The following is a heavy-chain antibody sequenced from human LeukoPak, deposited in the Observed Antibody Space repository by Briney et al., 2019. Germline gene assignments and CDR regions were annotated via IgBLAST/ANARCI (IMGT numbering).Heavy chain of an antibody. D-gene: IGHD1-26*01. Sequence: SETLSLTCTVSGGSISSYYWSWIRQPPGKGLEWIGYIYYSGSTNYNPSLKSRVTISVDTSKNQFSLKLSSVTAADTAVYYCAREESGSYYRAPSLVFDYWGQGTLATVSS. J-gene: IGHJ4*02. CDR2: IYYSGST. CDR3: AREESGSYYRAPSLVFDY. CDR1: GGSISSYY. V-gene: IGHV4-59*01.